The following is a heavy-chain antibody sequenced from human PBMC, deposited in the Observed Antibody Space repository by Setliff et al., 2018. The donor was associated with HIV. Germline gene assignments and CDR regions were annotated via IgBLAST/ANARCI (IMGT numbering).Heavy chain of an antibody. CDR2: ISASNGNT. Sequence: ASVKVSCKASGYIFSTYGISWVRQAPGQGLEWMGWISASNGNTHYAQKVQGRVTLTTDTSTNTAYMELRSLRSDGAAVYYCAKTTPQPHYYYYVDVWGKGTTGTSP. CDR3: AKTTPQPHYYYYVDV. CDR1: GYIFSTYG. V-gene: IGHV1-18*01. J-gene: IGHJ6*03. D-gene: IGHD4-17*01.